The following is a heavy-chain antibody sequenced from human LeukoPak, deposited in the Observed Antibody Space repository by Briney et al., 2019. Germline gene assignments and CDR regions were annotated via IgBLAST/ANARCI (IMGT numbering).Heavy chain of an antibody. D-gene: IGHD3-10*02. CDR2: ISSTGTTI. CDR1: GFTFSSYE. Sequence: PGGSLRLSCAASGFTFSSYEMNWVRQAPGKGLEWVSYISSTGTTIYYADSVKGRFTISRDNAKNSLYLQMNSLRAEDTAVYYCARGPVDVRGLWGQGTLVNVSS. J-gene: IGHJ4*02. V-gene: IGHV3-48*03. CDR3: ARGPVDVRGL.